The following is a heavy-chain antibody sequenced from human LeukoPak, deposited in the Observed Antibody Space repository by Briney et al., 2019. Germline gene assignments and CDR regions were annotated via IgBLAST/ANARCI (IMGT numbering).Heavy chain of an antibody. CDR2: ISGSGGST. Sequence: GGSLRLSCAASGFTFSSYAMSWVRQAPGKGLEWVSAISGSGGSTYYADSVKGRFTISRDKSKNTLYLQMNSLRAEDTAVYYCANGGGYGFDYWGQGTLVTVSS. V-gene: IGHV3-23*01. J-gene: IGHJ4*02. CDR1: GFTFSSYA. CDR3: ANGGGYGFDY. D-gene: IGHD5-12*01.